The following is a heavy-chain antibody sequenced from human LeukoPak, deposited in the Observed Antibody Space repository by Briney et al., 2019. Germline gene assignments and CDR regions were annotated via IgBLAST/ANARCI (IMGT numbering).Heavy chain of an antibody. CDR3: ARDSVRGFVVVTANAFDI. V-gene: IGHV3-48*03. CDR1: GFTFSSYE. CDR2: ISSSGSTI. D-gene: IGHD2-21*02. J-gene: IGHJ3*02. Sequence: PGGSLRLSCAASGFTFSSYEMNWVRQAPGKGLEWVSYISSSGSTIYYADSVKGRFTISRDNAKNSLYLQMNSLRAEDTAVYYCARDSVRGFVVVTANAFDIWGRGTMVTVSS.